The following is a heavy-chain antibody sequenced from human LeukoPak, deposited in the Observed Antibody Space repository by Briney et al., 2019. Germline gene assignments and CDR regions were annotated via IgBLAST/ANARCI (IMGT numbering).Heavy chain of an antibody. Sequence: PGRSLRLSCAASGFTFDDYAMHWVRQAPGKGLEWVSGISWNSGSIGYADSVKGRFTISRDNAKNSLYLQMNSLRAEDTALYYCAKRWDIVVVPAAPDDAFDIWGQGTMVTVSS. V-gene: IGHV3-9*01. J-gene: IGHJ3*02. CDR2: ISWNSGSI. D-gene: IGHD2-2*01. CDR1: GFTFDDYA. CDR3: AKRWDIVVVPAAPDDAFDI.